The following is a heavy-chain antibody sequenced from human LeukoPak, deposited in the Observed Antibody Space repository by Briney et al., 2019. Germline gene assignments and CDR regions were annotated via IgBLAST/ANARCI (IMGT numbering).Heavy chain of an antibody. Sequence: SQTLSLTCTVSAGSISSYLWNWVRQPPGEGREWVGSIYYSGSTNYNPSLKSRVTISVDTPKNQFSLKLSSVTAADTAVYYCARTKSVGYYYYMDVWGKGTTVTISS. CDR2: IYYSGST. CDR3: ARTKSVGYYYYMDV. J-gene: IGHJ6*03. D-gene: IGHD4-23*01. V-gene: IGHV4-59*01. CDR1: AGSISSYL.